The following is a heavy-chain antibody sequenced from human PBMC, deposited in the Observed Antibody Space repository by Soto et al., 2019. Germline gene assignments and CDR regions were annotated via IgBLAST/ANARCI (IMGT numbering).Heavy chain of an antibody. J-gene: IGHJ3*02. CDR2: VYPGTSQT. Sequence: GESLKISCKGSGYSFRSFWIGWVRQMPGKGLEWMAIVYPGTSQTTYSPSFQGQVTISADKSISTAYLQWSSLKASDTAMYYCARQDPGIDMILGAVDIWGQGTMVTVSS. V-gene: IGHV5-51*01. CDR3: ARQDPGIDMILGAVDI. CDR1: GYSFRSFW. D-gene: IGHD6-13*01.